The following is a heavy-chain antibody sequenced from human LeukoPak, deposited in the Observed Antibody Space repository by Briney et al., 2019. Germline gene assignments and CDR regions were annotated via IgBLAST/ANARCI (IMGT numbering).Heavy chain of an antibody. Sequence: PSETLSLTCGVYGGSFSGYYWSWIRQLPGKGLEWIGDINHSGSTNYNPSLKSRVTISVDPSKSQFSLRLSSMTAADTAVYYCARDRYCSSTSCNRYYYHGMDVWGQGTTVTVSS. CDR3: ARDRYCSSTSCNRYYYHGMDV. CDR1: GGSFSGYY. J-gene: IGHJ6*02. D-gene: IGHD2-2*01. V-gene: IGHV4-34*01. CDR2: INHSGST.